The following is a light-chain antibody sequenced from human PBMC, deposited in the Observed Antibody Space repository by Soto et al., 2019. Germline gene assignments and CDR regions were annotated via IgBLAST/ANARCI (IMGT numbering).Light chain of an antibody. Sequence: DIQMTQSPSSLSASIGDRVTITCRPSQSISTYLHWYQQKPGEAPKLLISGASSLQSGIPSRFSGSGSGTEFTLSITSLQREDFAIYFCQQSYSTLYTFGQGTKLEIK. CDR2: GAS. CDR3: QQSYSTLYT. V-gene: IGKV1-39*01. J-gene: IGKJ2*01. CDR1: QSISTY.